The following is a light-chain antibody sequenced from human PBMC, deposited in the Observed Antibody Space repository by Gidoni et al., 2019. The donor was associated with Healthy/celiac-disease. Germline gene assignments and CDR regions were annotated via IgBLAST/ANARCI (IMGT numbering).Light chain of an antibody. CDR1: QSLLYSSNNKYY. V-gene: IGKV4-1*01. Sequence: DIVMTQSPDSLAVSLGERATIHCKSSQSLLYSSNNKYYLAWYQQKPGQPPKLLVYWASTRESGVPDRFSGSGSGTDFTLTISSLQAEDVAVYYCQQYYSTPWTFGQXTKVEIK. J-gene: IGKJ1*01. CDR3: QQYYSTPWT. CDR2: WAS.